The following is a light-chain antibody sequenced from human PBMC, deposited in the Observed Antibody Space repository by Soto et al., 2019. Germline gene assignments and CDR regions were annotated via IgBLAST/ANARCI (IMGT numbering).Light chain of an antibody. CDR1: QSVSSSY. CDR2: GAS. V-gene: IGKV3-20*01. J-gene: IGKJ5*01. Sequence: EIVLTQSPGTLSLSPGERATLSCRASQSVSSSYLAWYQQKPGQAPRLLVYGASSSATGIPDRFSGSGYGTDFTPTISRLEPEDFAVYYCQQYGSSPLITFGEGKRLEIK. CDR3: QQYGSSPLIT.